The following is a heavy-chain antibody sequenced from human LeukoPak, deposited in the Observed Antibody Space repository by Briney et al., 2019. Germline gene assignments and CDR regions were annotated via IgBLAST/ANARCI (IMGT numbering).Heavy chain of an antibody. V-gene: IGHV4-31*03. D-gene: IGHD3-10*01. CDR2: IYYTGST. Sequence: TSETLFLTCTVSGGSISSSGYYWSWIRQHPGKGLEWIGYIYYTGSTYYNPSLKSRLTISVDTSKNQFSLKLSSVTAADTAVYYCAGTMVRGFYFDYWGQGTLVTVSS. J-gene: IGHJ4*02. CDR1: GGSISSSGYY. CDR3: AGTMVRGFYFDY.